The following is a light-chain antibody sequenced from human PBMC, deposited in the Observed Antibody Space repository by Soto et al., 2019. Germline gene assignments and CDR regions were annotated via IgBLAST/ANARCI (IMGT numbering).Light chain of an antibody. CDR1: SSNIGSNH. CDR2: RSG. Sequence: QSVLTQPPSASGTPGQRVTISCSGSSSNIGSNHVYWYQQFPGMAPSLLMYRSGQRPTGVPDRFSGSRSGTSASLAISGLRSDDEAEYYCSARDDILSGVVFGGGTKLTVL. V-gene: IGLV1-47*01. J-gene: IGLJ2*01. CDR3: SARDDILSGVV.